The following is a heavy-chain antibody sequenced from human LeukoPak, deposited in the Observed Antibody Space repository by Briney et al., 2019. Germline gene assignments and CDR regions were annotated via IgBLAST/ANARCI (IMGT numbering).Heavy chain of an antibody. Sequence: ASVKVSCKASGYTFTGSYMHWVRQAPGQGLEWVGWINLNNGGTNHAQKFQGRVTMTSDTSISTAYMELSSLRFDDTAVYYCARTAGGSGRRGDNWFDPWGQGTLVTVSS. CDR1: GYTFTGSY. CDR3: ARTAGGSGRRGDNWFDP. D-gene: IGHD3-10*01. CDR2: INLNNGGT. J-gene: IGHJ5*02. V-gene: IGHV1-2*02.